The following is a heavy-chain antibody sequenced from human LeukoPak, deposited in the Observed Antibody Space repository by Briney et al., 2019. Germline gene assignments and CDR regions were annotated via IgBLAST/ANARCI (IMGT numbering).Heavy chain of an antibody. V-gene: IGHV3-15*07. CDR1: GFTFSNAW. J-gene: IGHJ6*02. CDR2: IKSKTDGGTT. D-gene: IGHD1-26*01. Sequence: GGSLRLSCAASGFTFSNAWMNWVRQAPGKGLEWVGRIKSKTDGGTTDYAAPVKGRFTISRDDSKTTLYLQMNGLKTEDSAVYYCTTGRNWELLRPYGLDIWGQGTTVTVSS. CDR3: TTGRNWELLRPYGLDI.